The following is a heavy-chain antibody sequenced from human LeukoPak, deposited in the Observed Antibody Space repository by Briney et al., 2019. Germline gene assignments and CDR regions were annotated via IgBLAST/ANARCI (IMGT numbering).Heavy chain of an antibody. CDR3: ARHDPPRDGYNWVLGAFDI. Sequence: PSQTLSLTCTVSGGSISSGSYYWSWIRQPAGKGLEWIGRIYTSGSTNYNPSLKSRVTISVDTSKNQFSLKPSSVTAADTAVYYCARHDPPRDGYNWVLGAFDIWGQGTMVTVSS. D-gene: IGHD5-24*01. V-gene: IGHV4-61*02. J-gene: IGHJ3*02. CDR2: IYTSGST. CDR1: GGSISSGSYY.